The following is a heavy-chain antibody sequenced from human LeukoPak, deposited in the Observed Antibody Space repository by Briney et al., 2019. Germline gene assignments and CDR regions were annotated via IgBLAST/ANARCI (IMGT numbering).Heavy chain of an antibody. CDR2: IYNDGSTT. D-gene: IGHD3-16*02. CDR3: ARHREITLGGVIGIDY. Sequence: GGSLRLSCAASGFMFSKSWMHWVRQVPGKGLVWVARIYNDGSTTNYADSVKGRFTISRDNAANSLYLQMNSLRAEETAVYYCARHREITLGGVIGIDYWGQGTLVTVSS. CDR1: GFMFSKSW. V-gene: IGHV3-74*01. J-gene: IGHJ4*02.